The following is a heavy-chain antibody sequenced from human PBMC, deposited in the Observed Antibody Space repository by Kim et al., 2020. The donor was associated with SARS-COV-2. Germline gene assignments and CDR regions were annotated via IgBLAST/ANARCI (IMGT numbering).Heavy chain of an antibody. CDR1: GFTFSSYW. CDR2: IKQDGSEK. J-gene: IGHJ6*02. CDR3: ARDLDGYNFNYYYGMDV. Sequence: GGSLRLSCAASGFTFSSYWMSWVRQAPGKGLEWVANIKQDGSEKYYVDSVKGRFTISRDNAKNSLYLQMNSLIAEDTAVYYCARDLDGYNFNYYYGMDVWGQGTTVTVSS. D-gene: IGHD5-12*01. V-gene: IGHV3-7*03.